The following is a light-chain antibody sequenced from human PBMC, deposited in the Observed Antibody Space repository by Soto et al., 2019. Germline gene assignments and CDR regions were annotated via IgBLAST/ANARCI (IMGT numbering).Light chain of an antibody. Sequence: IELTQSPASLSVSQGDRVTIARGASQTVSNYLAWYQQKPGQVPRLLIYSASTRASGIPARFSGSGSGTEFILTISSLQSEDFAVYSCQQYNKWPHTFGGGTKVDIK. V-gene: IGKV3-15*01. CDR1: QTVSNY. J-gene: IGKJ4*01. CDR3: QQYNKWPHT. CDR2: SAS.